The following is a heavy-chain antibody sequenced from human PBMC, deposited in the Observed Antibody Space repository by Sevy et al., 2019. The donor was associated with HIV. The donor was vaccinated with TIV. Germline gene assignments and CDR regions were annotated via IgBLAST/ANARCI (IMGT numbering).Heavy chain of an antibody. D-gene: IGHD4-17*01. CDR2: ISSGNTYT. CDR3: ARDRRNYGGQYFDY. J-gene: IGHJ4*02. CDR1: GVTFSDYY. V-gene: IGHV3-11*06. Sequence: GGSLRLSCAASGVTFSDYYMTWVRQAPGKGLEWISDISSGNTYTKYADSVKGRFTISRDNAKNSLYLQMSSLRVEDTAVYYCARDRRNYGGQYFDYWGQGILVTVSS.